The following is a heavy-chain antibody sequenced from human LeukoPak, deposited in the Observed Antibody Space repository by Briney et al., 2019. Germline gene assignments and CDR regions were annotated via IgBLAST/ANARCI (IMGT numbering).Heavy chain of an antibody. V-gene: IGHV3-20*04. J-gene: IGHJ4*02. CDR2: ISWKGVRI. Sequence: GGSLRLSCAASGFTFDDYGVTGVRQAPGKGLEWVSGISWKGVRIGYGDSVKGRFTISRDNAKNSLYLQMNSLRTEDTALYYCARVAGGYSYGNTFDYWGQGTLVTVSS. CDR1: GFTFDDYG. D-gene: IGHD5-12*01. CDR3: ARVAGGYSYGNTFDY.